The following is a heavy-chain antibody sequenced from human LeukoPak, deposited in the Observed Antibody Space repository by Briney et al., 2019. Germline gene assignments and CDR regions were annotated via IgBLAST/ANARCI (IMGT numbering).Heavy chain of an antibody. Sequence: PGGSLRLSCAVSGFPFTRFYMSWIRQAPGKGLEWISYIGLSGSPLDYADSVRGRFTISRDNAKNSPYLEMNSLRAEDTAVYYCARKDFNSGSFSYWGQGTLVTVSS. CDR2: IGLSGSPL. D-gene: IGHD5-12*01. J-gene: IGHJ4*02. CDR1: GFPFTRFY. CDR3: ARKDFNSGSFSY. V-gene: IGHV3-11*04.